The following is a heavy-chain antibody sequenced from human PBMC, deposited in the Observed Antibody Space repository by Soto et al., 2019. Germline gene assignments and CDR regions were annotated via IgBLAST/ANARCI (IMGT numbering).Heavy chain of an antibody. CDR3: AKDMPPFAVATNYYGMDV. D-gene: IGHD2-15*01. V-gene: IGHV3-30*18. CDR1: GFTFSSYG. J-gene: IGHJ6*02. Sequence: LRLSCAASGFTFSSYGMHWVRQAPCKWLEWVAVISYDGSNKYYADSVKGRFTISRDNSKNTLYLQMNSLRAEDTAVYYCAKDMPPFAVATNYYGMDVWGQGTTVTVSS. CDR2: ISYDGSNK.